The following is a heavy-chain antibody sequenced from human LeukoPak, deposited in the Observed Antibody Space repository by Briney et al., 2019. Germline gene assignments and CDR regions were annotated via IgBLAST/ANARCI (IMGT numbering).Heavy chain of an antibody. J-gene: IGHJ4*02. CDR1: GYTFTSYY. D-gene: IGHD6-13*01. CDR2: INPSGGST. Sequence: ASVKVSCKASGYTFTSYYMHWVRQAPGQGLEWMGTINPSGGSTSYAQKFQGRVTMTRDTSISTAYMELSRLRSDDTAVYYCARDDMGIAAPFDYWGQGTLVTVSS. V-gene: IGHV1-46*01. CDR3: ARDDMGIAAPFDY.